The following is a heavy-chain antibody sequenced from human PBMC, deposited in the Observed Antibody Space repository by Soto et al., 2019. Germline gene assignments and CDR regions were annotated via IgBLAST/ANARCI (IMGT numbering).Heavy chain of an antibody. CDR2: INPNSGGT. CDR1: GYTFTGYY. V-gene: IGHV1-2*04. J-gene: IGHJ6*02. D-gene: IGHD6-13*01. CDR3: ARARMPIAAAGYNSEYYYYGMDV. Sequence: ASVKVSCKASGYTFTGYYMHWVRQAPGQGLEWMGWINPNSGGTNYAQKFQGWVTMTRDTSIRTAYMELGRLKSDDTAVYYCARARMPIAAAGYNSEYYYYGMDVWGQGTTVTVSS.